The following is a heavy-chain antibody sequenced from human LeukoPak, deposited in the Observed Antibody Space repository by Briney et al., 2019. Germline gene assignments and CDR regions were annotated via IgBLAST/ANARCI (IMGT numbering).Heavy chain of an antibody. CDR3: AREESGTTVTLIDY. Sequence: PSETLSLTCTVSGGSISSSSYYWGWIRQPPGKGLEWIGSIYYSGSTYYNPSLKSRVTISVDTSKNQFSLKLSSVTAADTAVYYCAREESGTTVTLIDYWGQGTLVTVSS. J-gene: IGHJ4*02. D-gene: IGHD4-17*01. V-gene: IGHV4-39*07. CDR2: IYYSGST. CDR1: GGSISSSSYY.